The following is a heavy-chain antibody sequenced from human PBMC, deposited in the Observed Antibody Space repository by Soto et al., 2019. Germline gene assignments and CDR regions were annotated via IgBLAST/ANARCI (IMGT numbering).Heavy chain of an antibody. Sequence: LRLSCTASGFTFGGYAMSWVRQAPGKGLEWVGFIRSKAYGGTTEYAASVKGRFTISRDDSKSIAYLQMNSLKTEDTAVYYCTRVLAPLITFGGVIVIPDAFDIWGQGTMVTVSS. V-gene: IGHV3-49*04. J-gene: IGHJ3*02. CDR1: GFTFGGYA. CDR3: TRVLAPLITFGGVIVIPDAFDI. D-gene: IGHD3-16*02. CDR2: IRSKAYGGTT.